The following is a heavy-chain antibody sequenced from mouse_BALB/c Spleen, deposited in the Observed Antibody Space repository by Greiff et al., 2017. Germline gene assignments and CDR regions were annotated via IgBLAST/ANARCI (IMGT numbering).Heavy chain of an antibody. V-gene: IGHV1S29*02. CDR1: GYTFTDYN. CDR3: ARSYYGNGGLAY. J-gene: IGHJ3*01. Sequence: EVQLVESGPELVKPGASVKISCKASGYTFTDYNMHWVKQSHGKSLEWIGYIYPYNGGTGYNQKFKSKATLTVDNSSSTAYMELRSLTSEDSAVYYCARSYYGNGGLAYWGQGTLVTVSA. D-gene: IGHD2-10*01. CDR2: IYPYNGGT.